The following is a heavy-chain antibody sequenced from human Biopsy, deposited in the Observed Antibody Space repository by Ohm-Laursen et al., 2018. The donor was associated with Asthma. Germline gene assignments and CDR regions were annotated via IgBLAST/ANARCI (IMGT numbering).Heavy chain of an antibody. CDR3: VRHQYSSSWSTFDY. V-gene: IGHV4-39*01. D-gene: IGHD3-22*01. Sequence: SDTLSLTWTVSGVSIRSYYWGWIRQPPGKGMEWIGSMYHSGSPYYHPSLKSRATISVDTSKNQLSLKMSSVTAADTAVYFCVRHQYSSSWSTFDYWGQGALVTVSS. CDR2: MYHSGSP. J-gene: IGHJ4*02. CDR1: GVSIRSYY.